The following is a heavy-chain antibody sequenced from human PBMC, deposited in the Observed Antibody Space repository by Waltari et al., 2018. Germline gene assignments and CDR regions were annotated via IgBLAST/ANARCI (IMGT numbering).Heavy chain of an antibody. CDR2: ISAYNGST. D-gene: IGHD3-10*01. CDR3: ARWDYGSGSYDY. V-gene: IGHV1-18*01. CDR1: GYTFTSYG. J-gene: IGHJ4*02. Sequence: QVQLVQSGAEVKKPGASVKVSCKASGYTFTSYGISWVRQAPGQGLEWMGWISAYNGSTSYAQKFQGRVTMTRDTSTSTVYMELSSLRSEDTAVYYCARWDYGSGSYDYWGQGTLVTVSS.